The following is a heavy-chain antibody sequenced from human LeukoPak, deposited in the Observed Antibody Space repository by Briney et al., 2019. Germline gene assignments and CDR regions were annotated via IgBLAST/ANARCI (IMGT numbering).Heavy chain of an antibody. J-gene: IGHJ4*02. D-gene: IGHD5-24*01. CDR1: GHTFTSYW. V-gene: IGHV5-51*01. Sequence: GESLKISCKGSGHTFTSYWIGWVRQMPGKGLEWMGIIYAGDSDTRYSPSFQGQVTISADKSISTAYLQWSSLKASDTAMYYCVRGDGYNRFDYWGQGTLVTVSS. CDR3: VRGDGYNRFDY. CDR2: IYAGDSDT.